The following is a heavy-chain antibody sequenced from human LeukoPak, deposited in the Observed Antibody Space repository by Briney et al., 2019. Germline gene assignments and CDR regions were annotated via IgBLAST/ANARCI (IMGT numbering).Heavy chain of an antibody. CDR3: ARGDYVFRAFFDY. CDR1: GFTVSSNY. Sequence: GGSLRLSCAASGFTVSSNYMSWVRQAPGKGLEWVSVIYSGGSTYYADSVKGRFTISRDNSKNTLYLQMHSLRAEDTAVYYCARGDYVFRAFFDYWGQGTLVTVSS. J-gene: IGHJ4*02. D-gene: IGHD4-17*01. CDR2: IYSGGST. V-gene: IGHV3-53*01.